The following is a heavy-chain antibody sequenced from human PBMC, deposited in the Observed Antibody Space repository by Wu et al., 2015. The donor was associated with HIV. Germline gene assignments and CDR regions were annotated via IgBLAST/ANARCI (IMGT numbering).Heavy chain of an antibody. D-gene: IGHD1-26*01. CDR1: GYTFTDYY. V-gene: IGHV1-2*02. Sequence: QVQLVQSGAEVKKPGASVKVSCKASGYTFTDYYMHWVRQASGQGLEWMGWINPNNGGTYYAQKFQGRVTMTRDTSISTAYVELSRLKPDDTAVYYCARTILYSGSYFDYWGQGTLVTVSS. CDR3: ARTILYSGSYFDY. J-gene: IGHJ4*02. CDR2: INPNNGGT.